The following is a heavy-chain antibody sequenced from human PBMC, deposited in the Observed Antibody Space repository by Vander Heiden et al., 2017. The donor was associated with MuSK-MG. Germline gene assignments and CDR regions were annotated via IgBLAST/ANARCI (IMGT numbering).Heavy chain of an antibody. Sequence: QVQLQQWGAGLLKPSETLSLTCAVYGGSFSGYYWSWIRQPPGKGLEWIGEINHSGSTNYNPSLKSRVTISVDTSKNQFSLKLSSVTAADTAVYYCARGAGSSSWYSGGNWFDPWGQGTLVTVSS. CDR2: INHSGST. CDR1: GGSFSGYY. V-gene: IGHV4-34*01. D-gene: IGHD6-13*01. J-gene: IGHJ5*02. CDR3: ARGAGSSSWYSGGNWFDP.